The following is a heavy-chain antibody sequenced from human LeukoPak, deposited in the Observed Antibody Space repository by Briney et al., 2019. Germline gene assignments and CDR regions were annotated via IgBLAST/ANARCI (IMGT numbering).Heavy chain of an antibody. V-gene: IGHV4-59*11. CDR3: ATAPRPPAFFDY. CDR2: VYDSGST. Sequence: SETLSLTCTVSGGSINSRYWSWMRQPPGKGLEWIGFVYDSGSTNYNPSLKSRVTISLDKTKTQFSLRLTSVTAADTAVYYCATAPRPPAFFDYWGQGTLVTVSS. J-gene: IGHJ4*02. CDR1: GGSINSRY.